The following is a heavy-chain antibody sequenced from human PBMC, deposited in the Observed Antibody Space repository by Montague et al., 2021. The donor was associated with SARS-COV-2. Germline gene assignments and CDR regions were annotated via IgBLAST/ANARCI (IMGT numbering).Heavy chain of an antibody. D-gene: IGHD2-21*02. V-gene: IGHV4-39*01. CDR1: GGSISSSSYY. Sequence: SETLSLTCTVSGGSISSSSYYWGWIRQPPGKGLEWIGSIYYSGSTYYDPSLKSRVTISVDTSKNQFSLKLSSVTAADTAVYYCASQGSFDKKDIAATICGGDCYSVDYWGQGTLVTVSS. CDR3: ASQGSFDKKDIAATICGGDCYSVDY. CDR2: IYYSGST. J-gene: IGHJ4*02.